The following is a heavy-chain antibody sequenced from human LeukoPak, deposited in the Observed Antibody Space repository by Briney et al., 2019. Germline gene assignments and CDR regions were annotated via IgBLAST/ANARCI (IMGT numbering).Heavy chain of an antibody. D-gene: IGHD2-21*02. V-gene: IGHV4-61*01. CDR2: ISYSGST. Sequence: SETLSLTCTVSGGSVSSVIYYWSWIRQPPGKGLEWIGYISYSGSTNYNPSLKSRVTISGDTSKNQFSLKLSSVTAADTAVYYCARAPPPSYCGGDCEQWYFDLWGRGTLVTVSS. CDR1: GGSVSSVIYY. J-gene: IGHJ2*01. CDR3: ARAPPPSYCGGDCEQWYFDL.